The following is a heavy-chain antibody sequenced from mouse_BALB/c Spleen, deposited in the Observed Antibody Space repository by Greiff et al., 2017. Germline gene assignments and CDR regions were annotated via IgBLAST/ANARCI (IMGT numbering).Heavy chain of an antibody. J-gene: IGHJ1*01. CDR3: ARRTMMGGYWYFDV. D-gene: IGHD2-3*01. CDR1: GFSLSTSGMG. Sequence: QVTLKVSGPGILQPSQTLSLTCSFSGFSLSTSGMGVSWIRQPSGKGLEWLAHIYWDDDKRYNPFLKSRRTISKDTSRNQVFLKHTSVDTADTATCYCARRTMMGGYWYFDVWGAGTTVTVSS. V-gene: IGHV8-12*01. CDR2: IYWDDDK.